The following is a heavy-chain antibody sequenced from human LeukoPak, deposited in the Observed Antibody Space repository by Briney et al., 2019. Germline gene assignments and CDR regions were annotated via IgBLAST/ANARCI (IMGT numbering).Heavy chain of an antibody. CDR3: VRYGLSPYYFDY. Sequence: GESLKISXKGSGYSFTSYWIGWVRQMPGKGREWMGIIYPGDSDTIYSPSFQGQVTISANKSISTAYLQWSSLKASDTAMYYCVRYGLSPYYFDYWGQGTLVTVSS. D-gene: IGHD3-10*01. V-gene: IGHV5-51*01. CDR1: GYSFTSYW. CDR2: IYPGDSDT. J-gene: IGHJ4*02.